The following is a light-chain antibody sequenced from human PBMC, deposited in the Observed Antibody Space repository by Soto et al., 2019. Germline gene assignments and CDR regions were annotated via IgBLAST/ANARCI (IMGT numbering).Light chain of an antibody. CDR1: QSISRW. Sequence: DIQMTQSPSTLSASVGDRVTITCRASQSISRWLAWYQQTPGKAPKLLVYDASTLQSGVASRFSGSGSGTEFTLIISGLQPDDSATYYCQQYTNTNNPWMFGQGTKVDI. J-gene: IGKJ1*01. CDR3: QQYTNTNNPWM. CDR2: DAS. V-gene: IGKV1-5*01.